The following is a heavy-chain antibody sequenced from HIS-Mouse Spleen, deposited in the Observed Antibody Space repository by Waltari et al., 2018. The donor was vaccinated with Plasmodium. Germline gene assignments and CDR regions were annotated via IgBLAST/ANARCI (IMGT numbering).Heavy chain of an antibody. J-gene: IGHJ1*01. Sequence: QVQLVQSGAEVKKPGASVKVSCKASGYTLTGHYMNWVLQAPGQGLEWMGWINPNSGGTNYAQKFQGRVTMTRDTSISTAYMELSRLRSDDTAVYYCARVLGYKAAAGTFVEYFQHWGQGTLVTVSS. CDR1: GYTLTGHY. V-gene: IGHV1-2*02. CDR2: INPNSGGT. D-gene: IGHD6-13*01. CDR3: ARVLGYKAAAGTFVEYFQH.